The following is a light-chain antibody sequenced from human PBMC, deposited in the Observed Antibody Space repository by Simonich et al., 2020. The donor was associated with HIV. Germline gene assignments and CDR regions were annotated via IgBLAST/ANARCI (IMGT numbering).Light chain of an antibody. CDR3: MQGTLWWT. J-gene: IGKJ1*01. CDR1: QSVSSSY. CDR2: DAS. Sequence: EIVLTQSPATLSLSPGDRATLSCGASQSVSSSYLAWYQQKPGLAPRRLIYDASSRATGIPDRFSGSGSDTDFTLKISRVEAEDVGIYYCMQGTLWWTFGQGTKVEIK. V-gene: IGKV3D-20*01.